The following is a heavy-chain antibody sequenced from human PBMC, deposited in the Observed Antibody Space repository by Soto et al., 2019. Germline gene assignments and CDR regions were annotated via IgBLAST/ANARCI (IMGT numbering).Heavy chain of an antibody. J-gene: IGHJ3*02. Sequence: LRLSCVASGFMFTRSTMNWVRQAPGKGLEWVSSITSASDYIFYADSVKGRFTISRDNAKNSLYLQMNSLRAEDTAVYYCARVGTGSSTPLDIWGQGTMVTVSS. CDR2: ITSASDYI. CDR3: ARVGTGSSTPLDI. V-gene: IGHV3-21*01. CDR1: GFMFTRST. D-gene: IGHD3-9*01.